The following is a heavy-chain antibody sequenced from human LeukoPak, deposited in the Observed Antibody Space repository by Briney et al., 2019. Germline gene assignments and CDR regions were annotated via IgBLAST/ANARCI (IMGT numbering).Heavy chain of an antibody. CDR2: IYHSGST. Sequence: SETLSLTCTVSGGSIISSTYFWGWIRQPPGKGLEWIGSIYHSGSTYYNPSLKSRVTISVDTSKNQFSLKLSSVTAADTAVYCCARSYCSGGSCYSPRGAFDIWGQGTMVTVSS. D-gene: IGHD2-15*01. CDR3: ARSYCSGGSCYSPRGAFDI. CDR1: GGSIISSTYF. J-gene: IGHJ3*02. V-gene: IGHV4-39*07.